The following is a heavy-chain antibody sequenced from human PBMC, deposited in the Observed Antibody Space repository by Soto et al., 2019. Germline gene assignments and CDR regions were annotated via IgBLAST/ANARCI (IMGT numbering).Heavy chain of an antibody. CDR3: ARGGWNYGPGPFDL. V-gene: IGHV1-18*04. J-gene: IGHJ3*01. D-gene: IGHD1-7*01. Sequence: QVQLVQSGTEVKTPGASVKVSCHASGYTFTNYGINWVRQAPGQGLEWMAWISAYNGKTHHARFVQDRVTMTTDTSTRTAYMELASLRADDTAVYYCARGGWNYGPGPFDLWGQWTVVTVSS. CDR2: ISAYNGKT. CDR1: GYTFTNYG.